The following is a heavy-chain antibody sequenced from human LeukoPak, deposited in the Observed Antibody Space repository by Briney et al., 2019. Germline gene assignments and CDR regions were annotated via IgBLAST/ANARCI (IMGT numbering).Heavy chain of an antibody. CDR3: ARDGVYSGSYYYYYYMDV. CDR2: ISSSSSYI. D-gene: IGHD1-26*01. V-gene: IGHV3-21*01. J-gene: IGHJ6*03. Sequence: GGSLRLSCAASGFTFSSYSMNWVRQAPGKGLEWVSSISSSSSYIYYADSMKGRFTVSRDNAKSSLYLQMNSLRAEDTAVYYCARDGVYSGSYYYYYYMDVWGKGTTVTVSS. CDR1: GFTFSSYS.